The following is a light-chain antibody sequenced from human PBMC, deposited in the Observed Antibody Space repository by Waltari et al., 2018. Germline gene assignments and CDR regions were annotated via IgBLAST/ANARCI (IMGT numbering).Light chain of an antibody. CDR2: AKN. CDR3: NSRDNSGNQP. J-gene: IGLJ2*01. V-gene: IGLV3-19*01. Sequence: SSDLTQDPAVSVALGQTVLITCQGDSLTTYYANWYQQKQGQAPLILIYAKNKRPSGIPDRFSGSSSGNTASFAITGAQADDEADYYRNSRDNSGNQPFGGGTKLTVL. CDR1: SLTTYY.